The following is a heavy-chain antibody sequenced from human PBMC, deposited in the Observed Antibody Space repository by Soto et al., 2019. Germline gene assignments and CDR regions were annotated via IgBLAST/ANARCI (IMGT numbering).Heavy chain of an antibody. CDR1: GFCVIKYS. CDR2: LSGSGGST. J-gene: IGHJ4*02. Sequence: XGCLRLSCAACGFCVIKYSMSWVRQAPGKGLEWVSGLSGSGGSTSSADSVKGRFAISRDNSRNTLYLQMNSLRDGDTAIHYCARGFSAGKGSPPDYWGQRTLVTVSS. CDR3: ARGFSAGKGSPPDY. D-gene: IGHD3-10*01. V-gene: IGHV3-23*01.